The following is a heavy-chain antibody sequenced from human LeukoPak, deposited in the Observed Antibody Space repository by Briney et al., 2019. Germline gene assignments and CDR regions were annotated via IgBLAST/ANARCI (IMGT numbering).Heavy chain of an antibody. Sequence: ASVKVSCKVSGYTLTELSMHWVRQALGKGLEWMGGFDPEDGETIYAQKFQGRVTMTEDTSTDTAYMELSSLRSEDTAVYYCATHSPQYSSGWYYSDYWGQGTLVTVSS. CDR1: GYTLTELS. CDR2: FDPEDGET. V-gene: IGHV1-24*01. J-gene: IGHJ4*02. CDR3: ATHSPQYSSGWYYSDY. D-gene: IGHD6-19*01.